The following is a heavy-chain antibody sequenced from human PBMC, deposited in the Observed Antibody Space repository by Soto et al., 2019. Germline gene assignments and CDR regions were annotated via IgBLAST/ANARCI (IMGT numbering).Heavy chain of an antibody. CDR3: ARMGGGISLDY. Sequence: QVQLQQWGAGLLKPSETLSLTCAVYGGSFSGYYCSWIRQPPGKGLEWIGEINHSGSTNYNPSLKSRVTISVDTSKNQFSLKLSSVTAADTAVYYCARMGGGISLDYWGQGTLVTVSS. J-gene: IGHJ4*02. CDR2: INHSGST. D-gene: IGHD3-16*01. CDR1: GGSFSGYY. V-gene: IGHV4-34*01.